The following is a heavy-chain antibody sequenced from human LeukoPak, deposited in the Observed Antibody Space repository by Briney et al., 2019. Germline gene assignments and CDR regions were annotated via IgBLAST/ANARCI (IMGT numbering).Heavy chain of an antibody. V-gene: IGHV3-7*03. J-gene: IGHJ4*02. CDR3: ARDSGWFRFDS. CDR2: INHNGNVN. D-gene: IGHD6-13*01. Sequence: GGSLRLSCAASGFTFSSYWMNWARQAPGKGLEWVASINHNGNVNYYVDSVKGRFTISRDNAKSSLYLQMNGLRAEDTAVYFCARDSGWFRFDSWGQGTLVTVSS. CDR1: GFTFSSYW.